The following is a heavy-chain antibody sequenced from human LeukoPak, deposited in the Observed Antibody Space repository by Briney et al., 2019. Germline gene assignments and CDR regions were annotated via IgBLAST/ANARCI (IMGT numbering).Heavy chain of an antibody. V-gene: IGHV3-74*01. Sequence: GGSLRLSCAASGFTFSSYWMHWVRQVPGKGLVWVSRINSDGSSTSYADSVKGRFTISRDNAKNTLYVQMNSLRAEDTAVYYXXTGSGHXXXIWGRGTXVTXS. CDR2: INSDGSST. CDR3: XTGSGHXXXI. D-gene: IGHD3-10*01. CDR1: GFTFSSYW. J-gene: IGHJ3*02.